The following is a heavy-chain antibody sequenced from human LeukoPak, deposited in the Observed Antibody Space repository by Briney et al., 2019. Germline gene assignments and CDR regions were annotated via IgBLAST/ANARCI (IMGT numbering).Heavy chain of an antibody. Sequence: GGSLRLSCAASGFTFGSYGMHWVRQAPGKGLEWVAFIRYDGSNKYYADSVKGRFTISRDNSKNTLYLQMNSLRAEDTAVCYCAKGDQWELPFDYWGQGTLVTVSS. CDR2: IRYDGSNK. CDR1: GFTFGSYG. J-gene: IGHJ4*02. V-gene: IGHV3-30*02. CDR3: AKGDQWELPFDY. D-gene: IGHD1-26*01.